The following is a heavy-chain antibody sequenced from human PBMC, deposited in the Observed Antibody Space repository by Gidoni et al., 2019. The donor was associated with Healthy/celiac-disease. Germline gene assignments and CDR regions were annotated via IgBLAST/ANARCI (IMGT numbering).Heavy chain of an antibody. D-gene: IGHD6-13*01. Sequence: QLQLQASGPGLVKPSETLSLTCTVSGGSISSSRYYWGWTRPPPGKGLEWIGSIYSSGSTYYNPSLKSRVTISVDTSKNQFSLKLSSVTAADTAVYYGARQADSVYYYYYDGMDVWGQGTTVTVSS. CDR2: IYSSGST. J-gene: IGHJ6*02. V-gene: IGHV4-39*01. CDR3: ARQADSVYYYYYDGMDV. CDR1: GGSISSSRYY.